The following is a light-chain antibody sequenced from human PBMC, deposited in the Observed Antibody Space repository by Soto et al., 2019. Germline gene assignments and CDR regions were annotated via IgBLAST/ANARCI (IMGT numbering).Light chain of an antibody. Sequence: EIVLTQSPATLSLSPGERATLSCRASQSVSSYFAWYQQKPGQAPRLLIYDASTRATGIPARFSGSGSGTDFTLTITSLEPEDFAVYYCQQRSDWPRTFGQGTKLEIK. CDR2: DAS. V-gene: IGKV3-11*01. CDR1: QSVSSY. J-gene: IGKJ2*01. CDR3: QQRSDWPRT.